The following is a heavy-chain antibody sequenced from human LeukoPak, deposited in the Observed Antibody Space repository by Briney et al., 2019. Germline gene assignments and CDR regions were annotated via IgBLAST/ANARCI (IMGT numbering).Heavy chain of an antibody. J-gene: IGHJ4*02. Sequence: PGGSLRLSCAASGFTFSDYYMSWIRQAPGKGLEWVSYISSSGSTIYYADSVKGRFTASRDNAKNSLYLQMNSLRAEDTAVYYCARGLTSSSWYRVYFDYWGQGTLVTVSS. V-gene: IGHV3-11*01. D-gene: IGHD6-13*01. CDR1: GFTFSDYY. CDR2: ISSSGSTI. CDR3: ARGLTSSSWYRVYFDY.